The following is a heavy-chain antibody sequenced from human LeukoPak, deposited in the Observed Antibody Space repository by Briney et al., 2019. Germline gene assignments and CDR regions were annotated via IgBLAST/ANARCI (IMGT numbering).Heavy chain of an antibody. CDR3: ARVLDYYGSGSYPSGVNWFDP. V-gene: IGHV1-18*01. Sequence: GASVKVSCKASGYTFTSYGISWVRQAPGQGLEWMGWISAYNGNTNYAQKLQGRVTMTTDTSTSTAYMELRSLRSDDTAVYYCARVLDYYGSGSYPSGVNWFDPWGQGTLVTVSS. D-gene: IGHD3-10*01. CDR2: ISAYNGNT. J-gene: IGHJ5*02. CDR1: GYTFTSYG.